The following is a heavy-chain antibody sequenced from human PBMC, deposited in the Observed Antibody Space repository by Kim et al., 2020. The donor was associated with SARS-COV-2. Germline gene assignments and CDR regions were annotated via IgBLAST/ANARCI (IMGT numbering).Heavy chain of an antibody. CDR3: ANPRQPDY. J-gene: IGHJ4*02. Sequence: GDKPAYADAVRGRFTLSRDHTNNTLYQQMSGVRAEDTAIYYCANPRQPDYWGQGTLVTVSS. CDR2: GDKP. D-gene: IGHD6-13*01. V-gene: IGHV3-23*01.